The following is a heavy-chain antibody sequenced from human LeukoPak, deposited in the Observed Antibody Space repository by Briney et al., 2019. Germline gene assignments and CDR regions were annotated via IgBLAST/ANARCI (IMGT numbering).Heavy chain of an antibody. Sequence: MAGGSLRLSCAASGFTFSDYYMSWIRQAPGKGLEWVSYISSSGSTIYYADSVKGRFTISRDNAKNSLYLQMNSLRAEDTAVYYCPRDSYYDSSGYYYELDYWGQGTLVTVSS. CDR2: ISSSGSTI. V-gene: IGHV3-11*01. J-gene: IGHJ4*02. D-gene: IGHD3-22*01. CDR1: GFTFSDYY. CDR3: PRDSYYDSSGYYYELDY.